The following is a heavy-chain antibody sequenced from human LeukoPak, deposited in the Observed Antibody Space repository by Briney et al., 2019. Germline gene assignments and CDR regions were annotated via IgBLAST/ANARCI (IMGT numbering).Heavy chain of an antibody. CDR1: GFIFDSYL. V-gene: IGHV3-23*01. CDR3: AKGRGYCSGGSCYSDY. Sequence: GGSLRLSCAASGFIFDSYLMAWVRQAPRKGLDWVSAITGTGGGTYYADAVKGRFTISRDNSKNTLYLQMNSLRAEDTAVYYCAKGRGYCSGGSCYSDYWGQGTLVTVSS. D-gene: IGHD2-15*01. CDR2: ITGTGGGT. J-gene: IGHJ4*02.